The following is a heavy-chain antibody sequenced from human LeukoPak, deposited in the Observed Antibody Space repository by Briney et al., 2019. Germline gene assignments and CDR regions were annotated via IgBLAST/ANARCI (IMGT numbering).Heavy chain of an antibody. CDR3: AREEYSRGCSDY. CDR2: ISLNSGSI. CDR1: GFTFEDYA. J-gene: IGHJ4*02. V-gene: IGHV3-9*01. D-gene: IGHD6-19*01. Sequence: GGSLRLSCAASGFTFEDYAMYWVRQAPGRGLECVSGISLNSGSIAYEDSVKGRFTISRDNAKNSLYLQMNSLRAEDTAVYYCAREEYSRGCSDYWGQGTLVTV.